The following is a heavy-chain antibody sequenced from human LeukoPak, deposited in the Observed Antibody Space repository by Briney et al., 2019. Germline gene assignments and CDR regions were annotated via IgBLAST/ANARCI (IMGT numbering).Heavy chain of an antibody. J-gene: IGHJ3*02. Sequence: GGSLRLSCTASGFTFSSYAMSWVRQAPGKGLEWVSGVSPTGGSSYYADSVKGRFTISRDNFKNTLSLQMNSLRADDTAVYYCAKDGLTRAFDIWGQGTMVTVSS. CDR3: AKDGLTRAFDI. V-gene: IGHV3-23*01. CDR2: VSPTGGSS. D-gene: IGHD3-10*01. CDR1: GFTFSSYA.